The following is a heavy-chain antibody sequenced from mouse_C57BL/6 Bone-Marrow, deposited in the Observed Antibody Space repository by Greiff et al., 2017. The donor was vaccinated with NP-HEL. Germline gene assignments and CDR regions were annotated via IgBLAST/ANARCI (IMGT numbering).Heavy chain of an antibody. CDR2: ISSGGDYI. J-gene: IGHJ2*01. CDR1: GFTFSSYA. Sequence: EVQGVESGEGLVKPGGSLKLSCAASGFTFSSYAMSWVRQTPEKRLEWVAYISSGGDYIYYADTVKGRFTISRDNARNTLYLQMSSLKSEDTAMYYCTRGAITTVVEDYFDYWGQGTTLTVSS. V-gene: IGHV5-9-1*02. D-gene: IGHD1-1*01. CDR3: TRGAITTVVEDYFDY.